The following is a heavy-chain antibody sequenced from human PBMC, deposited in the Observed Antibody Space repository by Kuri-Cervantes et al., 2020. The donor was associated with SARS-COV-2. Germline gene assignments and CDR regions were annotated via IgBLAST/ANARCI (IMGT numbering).Heavy chain of an antibody. CDR1: GFTFSSYA. CDR2: ISGSGGST. Sequence: GESLKISCAASGFTFSSYAMSWVRQAPGKGREWVSAISGSGGSTYYADSVKGRFTISRDNSKNTLYLQMNSMRAEYTAVYYCAKGGAADNHYYYYYGMDVWGQGTTVTVSS. J-gene: IGHJ6*02. V-gene: IGHV3-23*01. D-gene: IGHD3-16*01. CDR3: AKGGAADNHYYYYYGMDV.